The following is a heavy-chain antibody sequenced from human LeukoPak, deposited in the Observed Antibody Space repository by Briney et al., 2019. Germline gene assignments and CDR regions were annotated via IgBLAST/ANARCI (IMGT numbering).Heavy chain of an antibody. CDR2: IYYSGST. D-gene: IGHD2-21*02. CDR3: AREAGGDPGVWFDP. Sequence: SGTLSLTCTVSVGSISSYYWSWLRQPPGKGLEWIGYIYYSGSTNYNPSLKSRVTISVDTSKNQFSLKLSSVAAADTAVYYCAREAGGDPGVWFDPWGQGTLVTVSS. J-gene: IGHJ5*02. CDR1: VGSISSYY. V-gene: IGHV4-59*01.